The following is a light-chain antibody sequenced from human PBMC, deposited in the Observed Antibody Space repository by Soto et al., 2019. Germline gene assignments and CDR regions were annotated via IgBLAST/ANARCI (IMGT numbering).Light chain of an antibody. CDR3: MQALQTPRT. CDR1: QSLLHSNGYKY. J-gene: IGKJ3*01. Sequence: DIVMTQSPLSLPVTPGEPASISCRSSQSLLHSNGYKYLDWYLQKPGQSPQLLIYLGSNRASGVPHRFSGSGSGTDFTRKISRVEAEDVGVYYCMQALQTPRTFGPGTKVDIK. V-gene: IGKV2-28*01. CDR2: LGS.